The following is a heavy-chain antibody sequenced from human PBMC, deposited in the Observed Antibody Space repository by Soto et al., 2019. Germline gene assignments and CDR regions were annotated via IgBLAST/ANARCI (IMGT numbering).Heavy chain of an antibody. CDR2: ISTTSFYI. CDR3: ARGAPVAGTWDYSYGMDV. V-gene: IGHV3-21*01. D-gene: IGHD6-19*01. Sequence: EVQLVESGGGLVKPGGSLRLSCVASGFTISTYSLNWVRQAPGRWLEWVSSISTTSFYIYYADSVKGRFSISRDNDKNSLYLQMNSLSADDSADYYCARGAPVAGTWDYSYGMDVWVQGTAVTVSS. J-gene: IGHJ6*02. CDR1: GFTISTYS.